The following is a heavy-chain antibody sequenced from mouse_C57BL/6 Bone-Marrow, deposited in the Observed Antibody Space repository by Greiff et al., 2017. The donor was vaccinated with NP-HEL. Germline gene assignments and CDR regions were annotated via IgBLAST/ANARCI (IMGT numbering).Heavy chain of an antibody. CDR3: ARDGYYWGYAMDY. J-gene: IGHJ4*01. V-gene: IGHV1-81*01. Sequence: QVQLKQSGAELARPGASVKLSCKASGYTFTSYGISWVKQRTGQGLEWIGEIYPRSGNTYYNEKFKGKATLTADKSSSTAYMELRCLTSEDSAVYFCARDGYYWGYAMDYWGQGTSVTVSS. CDR1: GYTFTSYG. CDR2: IYPRSGNT. D-gene: IGHD2-3*01.